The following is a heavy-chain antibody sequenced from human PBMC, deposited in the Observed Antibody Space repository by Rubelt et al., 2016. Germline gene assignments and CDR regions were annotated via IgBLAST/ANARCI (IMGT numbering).Heavy chain of an antibody. V-gene: IGHV4-31*03. CDR3: ARGGSSSYYYGMDV. D-gene: IGHD6-6*01. CDR2: IYYSGST. J-gene: IGHJ6*02. Sequence: QLQLQESGPGLVKPSQTLSLTCTVSGGSISSGGYYWSWIRQHPGKGLEWIGYIYYSGSTYYNPSLKSRVTISVDTSKNQFSLKLSSVTAADTAVYYCARGGSSSYYYGMDVWGQGTTVTVSS. CDR1: GGSISSGGYY.